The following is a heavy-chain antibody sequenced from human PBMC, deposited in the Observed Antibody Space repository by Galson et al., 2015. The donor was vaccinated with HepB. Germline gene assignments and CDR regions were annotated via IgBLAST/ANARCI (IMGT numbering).Heavy chain of an antibody. Sequence: SVKVSCKASGYTFTGYYMHWVRQAPGQGLEWMGWINPNSGGTNYAQKFQGWVTMTRDTSISTAYMELSRLRSDDTAVYYCAREQLWTSGGGYYYYGMDVWGQGTTVTVSS. V-gene: IGHV1-2*04. CDR1: GYTFTGYY. CDR2: INPNSGGT. CDR3: AREQLWTSGGGYYYYGMDV. J-gene: IGHJ6*02. D-gene: IGHD5-18*01.